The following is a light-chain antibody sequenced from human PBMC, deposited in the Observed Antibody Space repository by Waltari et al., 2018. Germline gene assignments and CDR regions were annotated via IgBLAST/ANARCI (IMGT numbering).Light chain of an antibody. CDR3: HQYNDWPPT. CDR1: QSVSTN. J-gene: IGKJ1*01. V-gene: IGKV3-15*01. Sequence: EVVMTQSPATLSVFPGERATLSCRASQSVSTNLAWSQQKPGQAPRLLIYGAAVRATDIPARFSGSGSGTEFTLTISSLQSEDFAVYYCHQYNDWPPTFGQGTTVEIK. CDR2: GAA.